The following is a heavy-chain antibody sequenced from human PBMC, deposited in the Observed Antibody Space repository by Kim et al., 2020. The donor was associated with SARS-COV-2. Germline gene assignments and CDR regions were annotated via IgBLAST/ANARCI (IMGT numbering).Heavy chain of an antibody. D-gene: IGHD6-13*01. J-gene: IGHJ4*02. CDR2: ISYDGSNK. CDR1: GFTFSSYA. V-gene: IGHV3-30*04. CDR3: ARDPYSSSWYDYFDY. Sequence: GGSLRLSCAASGFTFSSYAMHWVRQAPGKGLEWVAVISYDGSNKYYADSVKGRFTISRDNSKNTLYLQMNSLRAEDTAVYYCARDPYSSSWYDYFDYWSQGTLVTVSS.